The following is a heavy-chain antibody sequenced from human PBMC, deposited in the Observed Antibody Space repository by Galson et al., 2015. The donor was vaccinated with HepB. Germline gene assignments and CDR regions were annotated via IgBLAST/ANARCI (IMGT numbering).Heavy chain of an antibody. Sequence: SVKVSCKASGGTFSSYAISWVRQAPGQGLEWMGGIIPIFGTANYAQKFQGRVTITADESTSTAYMELSSLRSEDTAVYYCARDRPRLGYCSGGSCYEYSDYYYYGMDVWDQGTTVTVSS. CDR2: IIPIFGTA. V-gene: IGHV1-69*13. CDR1: GGTFSSYA. J-gene: IGHJ6*02. D-gene: IGHD2-15*01. CDR3: ARDRPRLGYCSGGSCYEYSDYYYYGMDV.